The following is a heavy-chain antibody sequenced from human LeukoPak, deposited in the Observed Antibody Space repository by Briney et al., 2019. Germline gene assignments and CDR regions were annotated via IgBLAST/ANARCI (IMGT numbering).Heavy chain of an antibody. CDR2: IYSGGST. CDR3: ARDYYDDAFDI. D-gene: IGHD3-22*01. J-gene: IGHJ3*02. V-gene: IGHV3-66*02. Sequence: PGGSLRLSCAASGFTVSSNYMSWVRQAPGKGLERVSVIYSGGSTYYADSVKGRFTISRDNSKNTLYLQMNSLRAEDTAVYYCARDYYDDAFDIWGQGTMVTVSS. CDR1: GFTVSSNY.